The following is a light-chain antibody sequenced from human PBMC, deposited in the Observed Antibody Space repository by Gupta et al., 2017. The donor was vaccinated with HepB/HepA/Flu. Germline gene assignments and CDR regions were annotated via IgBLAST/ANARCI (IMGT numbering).Light chain of an antibody. CDR3: SSYTGSRNVI. CDR1: SSDVGAYNF. J-gene: IGLJ2*01. CDR2: DVS. V-gene: IGLV2-14*03. Sequence: QSALTQPASVSVSPGQSITISCTGTSSDVGAYNFVSWYQQHPGKAPKLMIFDVSNRPSGVSNRFSGSKSGDTASLTISGLQAEDEGDYYCSSYTGSRNVIFGGGTKLTVL.